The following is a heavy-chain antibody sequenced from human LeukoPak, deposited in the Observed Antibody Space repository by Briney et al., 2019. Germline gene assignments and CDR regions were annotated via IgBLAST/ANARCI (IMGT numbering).Heavy chain of an antibody. J-gene: IGHJ4*02. D-gene: IGHD2/OR15-2a*01. CDR3: ARVLFHSLAVFDY. CDR1: GFTFRSYK. CDR2: ITTSGTTT. V-gene: IGHV3-48*03. Sequence: GGSLRLSCAASGFTFRSYKMIWVRQAPGKGLEWVSYITTSGTTTYYADSLKGRFTISRDNAKNSLYLQMNSLRAEDTAVYYCARVLFHSLAVFDYWGQGTLVTVSS.